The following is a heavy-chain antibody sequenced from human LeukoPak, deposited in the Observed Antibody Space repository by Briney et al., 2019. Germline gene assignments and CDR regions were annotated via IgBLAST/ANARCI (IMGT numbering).Heavy chain of an antibody. V-gene: IGHV3-7*01. CDR3: ARERSGWYERWLDY. J-gene: IGHJ4*02. CDR2: IKQDGSER. CDR1: GLTFRNYW. Sequence: GGSVRLSCAASGLTFRNYWMTWVRQAPGKGLEWVATIKQDGSERYYVDSVKGQFTISRDNAKNSLYLQMNSLRAEDTAVYYCARERSGWYERWLDYWGQGTLVTVSS. D-gene: IGHD6-19*01.